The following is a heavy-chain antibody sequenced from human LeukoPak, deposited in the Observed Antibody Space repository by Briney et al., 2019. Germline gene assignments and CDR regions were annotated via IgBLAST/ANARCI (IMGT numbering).Heavy chain of an antibody. CDR2: SSYDGTNK. Sequence: GTSLRLSCAASGFNFSDSAMHWVRQPPGKGLEGVAVSSYDGTNKYYADSVNGRFTISRDNSKNTLFLQMNNLRLEDTAVYYCAADYGDYVSPSDWGQGSLVIVSS. CDR3: AADYGDYVSPSD. V-gene: IGHV3-30*04. J-gene: IGHJ4*02. D-gene: IGHD4-17*01. CDR1: GFNFSDSA.